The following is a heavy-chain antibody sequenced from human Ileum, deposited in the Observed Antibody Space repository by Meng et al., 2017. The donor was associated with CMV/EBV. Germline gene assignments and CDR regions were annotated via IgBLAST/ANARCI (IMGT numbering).Heavy chain of an antibody. CDR2: IYAGGRGT. D-gene: IGHD2-15*01. V-gene: IGHV3-23*03. CDR1: GFTLSTNA. CDR3: ARIAALVSDAFDI. Sequence: GGSLRLSCAASGFTLSTNAMSWVRQAPGKGLEWVSTIYAGGRGTYYADPVKGRFTISGDDFRNTLYLQMSTLRDDDTALYYCARIAALVSDAFDIWGQGTMVTVSS. J-gene: IGHJ3*02.